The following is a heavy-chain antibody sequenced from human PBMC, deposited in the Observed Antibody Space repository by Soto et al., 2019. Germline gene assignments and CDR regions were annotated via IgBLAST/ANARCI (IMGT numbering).Heavy chain of an antibody. CDR2: IYWDDDK. D-gene: IGHD3-22*01. Sequence: QITLKESGPTLVKPTQIVTLTCTFSGFSLSTSGVGVGWIRQPPGKGLEWLALIYWDDDKRYSPSLKSRLTINKDTSKNQVVLTMTNMDPVDTATYYCIHTYHDNSGAYYYFADYWGQGTLVTVSS. J-gene: IGHJ4*02. CDR3: IHTYHDNSGAYYYFADY. V-gene: IGHV2-5*02. CDR1: GFSLSTSGVG.